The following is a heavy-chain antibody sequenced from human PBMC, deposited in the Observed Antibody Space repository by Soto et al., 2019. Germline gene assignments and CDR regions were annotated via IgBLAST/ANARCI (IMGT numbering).Heavy chain of an antibody. CDR1: GFTFSSYG. D-gene: IGHD3-3*01. Sequence: SLRLSCAASGFTFSSYGMHWVRQAPGKGLEWVAVIWYDGSNKYYADSVKGRFTISRDNSKNTLYLQMNSLRAEDTAVYYCARVRYDFWSGPGGYYYYGMDVWGQGTTVTVSS. CDR2: IWYDGSNK. V-gene: IGHV3-33*01. J-gene: IGHJ6*02. CDR3: ARVRYDFWSGPGGYYYYGMDV.